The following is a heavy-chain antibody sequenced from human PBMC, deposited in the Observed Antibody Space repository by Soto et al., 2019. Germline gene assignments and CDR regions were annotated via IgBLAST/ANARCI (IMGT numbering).Heavy chain of an antibody. Sequence: EVQLVESGGGLVQPGGSLRLSCTGSGFSLSGSWMHWVRQVPGEGLVWVSRIHRDGSSTTYADSVKGRFTISRDNAKNTVYLQMNSLRVEDTAVYYCARAESGTYTPADEAFQIWGQGTMVIVSS. CDR3: ARAESGTYTPADEAFQI. V-gene: IGHV3-74*01. CDR1: GFSLSGSW. CDR2: IHRDGSST. J-gene: IGHJ3*02. D-gene: IGHD4-4*01.